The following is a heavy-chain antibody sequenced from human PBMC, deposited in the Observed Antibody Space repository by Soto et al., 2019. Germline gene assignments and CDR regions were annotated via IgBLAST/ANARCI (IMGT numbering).Heavy chain of an antibody. CDR2: ISGSGVSR. D-gene: IGHD4-4*01. V-gene: IGHV3-23*01. Sequence: GGSLRLSCAASGFSFRDYAMTWVRQAPGKGLEWVSTISGSGVSRYDADSVKGRFTISRDNSNNTLYLQMNNLRAEDTAVYYCAKVNSKVSSLNWFDPWGQGTLVTGSA. J-gene: IGHJ5*02. CDR3: AKVNSKVSSLNWFDP. CDR1: GFSFRDYA.